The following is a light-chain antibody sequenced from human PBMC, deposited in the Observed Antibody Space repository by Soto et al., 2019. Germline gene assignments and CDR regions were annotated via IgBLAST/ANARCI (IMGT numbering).Light chain of an antibody. CDR2: DAS. Sequence: DIQMTQSPSSLSASVGDRVTITCRASQTVSTYVNWYQHKPGTAPKVLIYDASSLESGVPSRFSGTGSGTDFTLTISSLQPEDFATYYCQQTYSTSWTFGQGTKVEIK. CDR3: QQTYSTSWT. V-gene: IGKV1-39*01. CDR1: QTVSTY. J-gene: IGKJ1*01.